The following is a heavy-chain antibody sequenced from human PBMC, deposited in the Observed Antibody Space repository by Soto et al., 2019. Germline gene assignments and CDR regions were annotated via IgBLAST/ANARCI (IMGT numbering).Heavy chain of an antibody. V-gene: IGHV4-59*08. Sequence: SETLSLTCTFSGDSISGYFWSWIRQAPGRGLEWIGNIYGSGRSNYNPSLTSRVSISVDTAKKQFSLRLSSVTAADTAVYYCARLPDSAMALADYHHYYMDVWGKGTTVTVSS. CDR2: IYGSGRS. CDR1: GDSISGYF. CDR3: ARLPDSAMALADYHHYYMDV. J-gene: IGHJ6*03.